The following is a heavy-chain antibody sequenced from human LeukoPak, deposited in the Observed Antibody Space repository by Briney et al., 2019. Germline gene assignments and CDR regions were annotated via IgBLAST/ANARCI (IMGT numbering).Heavy chain of an antibody. D-gene: IGHD2-15*01. J-gene: IGHJ1*01. Sequence: GGSLRLSCSASGFTFSNHGMHWVRQAPGKGLEWVAVIWYDGSNKYYADSVKGRFTISRDNSKNTLHLQMNSLRAKDTAVYYCAKDGGYCSGGSCYSGAEYFQHWGQGTLVTVSS. CDR2: IWYDGSNK. CDR1: GFTFSNHG. V-gene: IGHV3-33*06. CDR3: AKDGGYCSGGSCYSGAEYFQH.